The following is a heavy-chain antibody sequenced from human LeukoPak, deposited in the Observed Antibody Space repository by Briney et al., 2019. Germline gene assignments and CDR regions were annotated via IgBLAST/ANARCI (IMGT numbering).Heavy chain of an antibody. D-gene: IGHD6-19*01. J-gene: IGHJ4*02. Sequence: RPGGSLRLSCGASGFTFSTYYMTWVRQAPGKGLEWVANIKQDGSQKYYVDSVQGRFTISRDNAKNSLYLQMNSLRAEDTAVYYCAAQRAVGFDYWGQGTLVTVSS. CDR1: GFTFSTYY. CDR3: AAQRAVGFDY. V-gene: IGHV3-7*01. CDR2: IKQDGSQK.